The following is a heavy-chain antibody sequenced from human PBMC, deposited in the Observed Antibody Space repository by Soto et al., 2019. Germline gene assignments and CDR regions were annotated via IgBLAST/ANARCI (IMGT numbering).Heavy chain of an antibody. V-gene: IGHV1-69*04. CDR1: GYTFTSYA. D-gene: IGHD2-15*01. Sequence: VKVSCQASGYTFTSYAMRWVRQAPGQRLEWMGRIIPILGIANYAQKFQGRVTITADKSTSTAYMELSSLRSEDTAVYYCARDGPLGYCSGGSCYKAWGQGTLVTVSS. CDR2: IIPILGIA. CDR3: ARDGPLGYCSGGSCYKA. J-gene: IGHJ5*02.